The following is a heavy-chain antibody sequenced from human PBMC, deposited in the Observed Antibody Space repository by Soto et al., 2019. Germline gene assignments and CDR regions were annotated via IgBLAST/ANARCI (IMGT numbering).Heavy chain of an antibody. V-gene: IGHV3-30*18. D-gene: IGHD3-10*01. J-gene: IGHJ4*02. CDR1: GFTFSAYG. Sequence: QVQLVESGGGVVQPGRSLRLSCAGSGFTFSAYGMDWVRQAPGKGLEWVAVISYDGSKKYYADSVKGRFTISRDNSKKSLYVQMTTLRADATAVFYCAKDPMGAGVRAYFDYRGQGT. CDR2: ISYDGSKK. CDR3: AKDPMGAGVRAYFDY.